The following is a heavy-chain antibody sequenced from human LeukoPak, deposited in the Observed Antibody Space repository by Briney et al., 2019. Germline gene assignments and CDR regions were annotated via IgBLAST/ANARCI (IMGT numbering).Heavy chain of an antibody. D-gene: IGHD3-22*01. CDR3: AGGGGYLIDY. Sequence: GGSLRLSCTASGFTFSSYWMKWVRQVPGRELEWVAIIKSDGTEKHYLDSVKGRFTISRDNANNLFFLQMNNLRAEDTAVYYCAGGGGYLIDYWGQGTLATVSS. V-gene: IGHV3-7*01. CDR1: GFTFSSYW. J-gene: IGHJ4*02. CDR2: IKSDGTEK.